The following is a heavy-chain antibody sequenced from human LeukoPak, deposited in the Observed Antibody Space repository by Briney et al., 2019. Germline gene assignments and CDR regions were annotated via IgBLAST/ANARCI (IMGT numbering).Heavy chain of an antibody. CDR2: IKKDGSEK. CDR3: ARDRTTIFGVVLDY. V-gene: IGHV3-7*01. Sequence: GGSLRLSCAASGFSFSSYWMSWVRQAPGRGLEWVANIKKDGSEKYYVDSVKGRFTISRDNAKKSLYLQINSLRAEDTAVYYCARDRTTIFGVVLDYWGQGTLVTVSS. CDR1: GFSFSSYW. D-gene: IGHD3-3*01. J-gene: IGHJ4*02.